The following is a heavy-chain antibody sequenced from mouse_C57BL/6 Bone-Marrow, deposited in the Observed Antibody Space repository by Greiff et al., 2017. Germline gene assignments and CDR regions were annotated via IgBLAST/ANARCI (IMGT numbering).Heavy chain of an antibody. Sequence: EVQLQQSGTVLARPGASVKMSCKTSGYTFTSYWMHWVKQRPGQGLEWIGAIYPGNSDTSYNQKFKGKAKLTAVTSASTAYMELSSLTNEDSAVYYCTRWQWGYRRHFDYWGQGTTLTVSS. J-gene: IGHJ2*01. V-gene: IGHV1-5*01. CDR3: TRWQWGYRRHFDY. CDR1: GYTFTSYW. D-gene: IGHD2-2*01. CDR2: IYPGNSDT.